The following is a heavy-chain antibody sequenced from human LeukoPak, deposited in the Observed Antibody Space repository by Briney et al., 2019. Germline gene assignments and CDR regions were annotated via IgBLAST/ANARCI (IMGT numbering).Heavy chain of an antibody. CDR2: INPNSGGT. V-gene: IGHV1-2*02. D-gene: IGHD2-2*01. CDR1: GYTFTGYY. Sequence: ASVKVSCKASGYTFTGYYMHWVRQAPGQGLEWMGWINPNSGGTNYAQKFQGRVTITTDESTSTAYMELSSLRSEDTAVYYCARGGDIVVVPAAMAYNWFDPWGQGTLVTVSS. CDR3: ARGGDIVVVPAAMAYNWFDP. J-gene: IGHJ5*02.